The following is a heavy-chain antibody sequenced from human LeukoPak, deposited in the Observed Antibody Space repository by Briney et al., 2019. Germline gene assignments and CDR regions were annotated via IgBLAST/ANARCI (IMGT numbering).Heavy chain of an antibody. CDR1: GFTFSSYW. V-gene: IGHV3-7*01. Sequence: GGSLRLSCAASGFTFSSYWMSWVRQAPGKGLEWVANIKQDGSEKYYVDSVKGRFTISRDNAKNSLHLQMNSLRAEDTAVYYCARVFGDYYGSGSYPWDYYYYYYMDVWGKGTTVTISS. J-gene: IGHJ6*03. CDR3: ARVFGDYYGSGSYPWDYYYYYYMDV. D-gene: IGHD3-10*01. CDR2: IKQDGSEK.